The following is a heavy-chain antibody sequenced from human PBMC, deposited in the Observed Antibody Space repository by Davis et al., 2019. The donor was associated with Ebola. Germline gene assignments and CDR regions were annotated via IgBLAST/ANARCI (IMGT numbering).Heavy chain of an antibody. V-gene: IGHV3-30-3*01. Sequence: GESLKISCAASGFTFSSYAMHWVRQAPGKGLEWVAVISYDGSNKYYADSVKGRFTISRDTSKNTLYLQMNSLRAEDTAVYYCARDLADYGMDVWGQGTTVTVSS. CDR1: GFTFSSYA. CDR3: ARDLADYGMDV. J-gene: IGHJ6*02. CDR2: ISYDGSNK.